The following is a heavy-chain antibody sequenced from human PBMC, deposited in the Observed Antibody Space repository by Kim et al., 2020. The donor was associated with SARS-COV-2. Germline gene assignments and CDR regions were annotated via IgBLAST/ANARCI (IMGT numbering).Heavy chain of an antibody. CDR1: GGTFSSYA. Sequence: SVKVSCKASGGTFSSYAISWVRQAPGQGLEWMGRIIPILGIANYAQKFQGRVTITADKSTSTAYMELSTLSSEDTAVYYCARARIAAAGPLVDYWGQGTLVTVSS. CDR2: IIPILGIA. V-gene: IGHV1-69*04. D-gene: IGHD6-13*01. CDR3: ARARIAAAGPLVDY. J-gene: IGHJ4*02.